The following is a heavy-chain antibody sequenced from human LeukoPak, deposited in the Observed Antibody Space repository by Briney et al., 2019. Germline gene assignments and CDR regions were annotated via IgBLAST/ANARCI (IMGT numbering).Heavy chain of an antibody. CDR1: GGSFSGYY. Sequence: SETLSLTCAVYGGSFSGYYWSWIRQPPGKGLEWIGEINHSGSTNYNPSLKSRVTISVDTSKNQFSLKLSSVTAADTAVYYCARDSNYMDFWGKGTTVTISS. CDR3: ARDSNYMDF. V-gene: IGHV4-34*01. J-gene: IGHJ6*03. CDR2: INHSGST.